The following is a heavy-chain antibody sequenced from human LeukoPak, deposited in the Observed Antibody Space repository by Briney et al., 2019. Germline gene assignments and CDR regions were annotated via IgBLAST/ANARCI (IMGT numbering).Heavy chain of an antibody. J-gene: IGHJ3*01. Sequence: APVKVSCKASGYTFTSYGISWGRQAPGQGVEWMGWISAYNGNTNYAQKLQGRVTMTSDISTTTAYMELTGLRYNDTAVYFCAKDLYSSSSGSEVFDFWGQGTRVTVSS. CDR2: ISAYNGNT. CDR3: AKDLYSSSSGSEVFDF. V-gene: IGHV1-18*01. CDR1: GYTFTSYG. D-gene: IGHD3-10*01.